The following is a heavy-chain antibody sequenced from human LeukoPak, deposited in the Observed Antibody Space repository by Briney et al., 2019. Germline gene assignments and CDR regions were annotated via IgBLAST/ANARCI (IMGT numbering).Heavy chain of an antibody. D-gene: IGHD3-22*01. J-gene: IGHJ4*02. CDR1: GGSISSSNW. V-gene: IGHV4-4*02. Sequence: SETLSLTCAVSGGSISSSNWWNWVRQPPGKGLEWIGQIYHSGSTNYNPSLKTRVTVSVDRSKNQFSLNLSSVTAADTAVYYCAREAVTYYDTGAYSDYWGQGTLVIVSS. CDR3: AREAVTYYDTGAYSDY. CDR2: IYHSGST.